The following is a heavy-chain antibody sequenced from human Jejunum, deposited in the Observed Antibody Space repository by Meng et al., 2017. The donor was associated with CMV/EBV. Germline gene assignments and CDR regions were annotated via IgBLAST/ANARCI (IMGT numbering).Heavy chain of an antibody. V-gene: IGHV1-8*03. J-gene: IGHJ6*02. CDR2: MHPNSAKT. CDR3: AKPGYSNYAMDV. Sequence: ASGYPFINYEINWVRPATGQGLEWMGWMHPNSAKTGYAQKFQGRLTITRNTSIATAYMELSSLRSEDTAVYYCAKPGYSNYAMDVWGQGTTVTVSS. D-gene: IGHD4-11*01. CDR1: GYPFINYE.